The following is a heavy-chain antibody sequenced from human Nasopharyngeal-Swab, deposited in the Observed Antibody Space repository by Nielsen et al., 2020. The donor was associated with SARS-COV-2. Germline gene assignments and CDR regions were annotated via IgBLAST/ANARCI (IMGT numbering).Heavy chain of an antibody. Sequence: CAASGFTFSDRYMIWLRQPPAKGLEWISYISSCFRSIHHAHSVKGRFTISRDNARNSLYLQMNSLSAEDTAVYYCVRRAGYCSGGSNCYYFAAWGQGTLVTVSS. CDR3: VRRAGYCSGGSNCYYFAA. J-gene: IGHJ4*02. D-gene: IGHD2-15*01. V-gene: IGHV3-11*01. CDR2: ISSCFRSI. CDR1: GFTFSDRY.